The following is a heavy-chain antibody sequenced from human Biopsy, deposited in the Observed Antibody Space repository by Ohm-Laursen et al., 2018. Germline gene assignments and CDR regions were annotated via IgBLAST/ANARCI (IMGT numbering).Heavy chain of an antibody. V-gene: IGHV1-46*01. CDR2: INPGGNST. CDR1: GGTFSRYG. Sequence: GASVKVSCKAPGGTFSRYGINWVRQAPGQGLEWMGIINPGGNSTAYTQNFQGRVTMTWDTFTTTVYMELSSLRSEDTAVYYCVLASFDYWGQGTLVTVPS. J-gene: IGHJ4*02. CDR3: VLASFDY.